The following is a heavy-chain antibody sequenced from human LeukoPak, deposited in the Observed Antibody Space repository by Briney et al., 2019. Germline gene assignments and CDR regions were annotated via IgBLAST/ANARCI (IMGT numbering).Heavy chain of an antibody. CDR1: GFTFSNAR. Sequence: GGSLRPSCAASGFTFSNARMNWVRQAPGKGLEWVGRIKTKTEDGATDYSAPVKARFTISRDDSKTTLYLQMNGLKTEDTAIYYCTTYVGATAYWGQGTLVTVSS. V-gene: IGHV3-15*01. D-gene: IGHD1-26*01. CDR2: IKTKTEDGAT. CDR3: TTYVGATAY. J-gene: IGHJ4*02.